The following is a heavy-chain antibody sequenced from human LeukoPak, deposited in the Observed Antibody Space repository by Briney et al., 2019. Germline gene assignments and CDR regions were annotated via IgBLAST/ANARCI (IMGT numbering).Heavy chain of an antibody. J-gene: IGHJ4*02. D-gene: IGHD6-13*01. CDR2: VKQGGTEK. CDR3: ARAGGSSCADY. Sequence: PGGSLRLSCAASGFTFSNYWMSWVRQSPGKGLEWVANVKQGGTEKYYVDSVKGRFNISRDNANNSLYLQMTSLRVEDTAVYYCARAGGSSCADYWGQGTLVTVSS. CDR1: GFTFSNYW. V-gene: IGHV3-7*01.